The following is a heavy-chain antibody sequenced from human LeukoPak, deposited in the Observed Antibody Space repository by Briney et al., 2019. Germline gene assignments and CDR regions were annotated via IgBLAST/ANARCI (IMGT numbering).Heavy chain of an antibody. CDR2: INTNTGNP. D-gene: IGHD2-21*02. V-gene: IGHV7-4-1*02. CDR1: GYTFTSYA. CDR3: AREGGWLGDYYFDY. Sequence: ASVKVSCKASGYTFTSYAMHWVRQAPGQGLEWMGWINTNTGNPTYAQGFTGRFVFSLDTSVSTAYLQISSLKAEDTAVYYCAREGGWLGDYYFDYWGQGTLVTVSS. J-gene: IGHJ4*02.